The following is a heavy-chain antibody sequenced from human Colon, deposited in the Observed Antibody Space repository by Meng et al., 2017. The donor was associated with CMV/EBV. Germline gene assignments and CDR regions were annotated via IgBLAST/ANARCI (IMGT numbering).Heavy chain of an antibody. CDR1: GFTFSGYG. CDR3: AGGSGWITDS. D-gene: IGHD6-19*01. V-gene: IGHV3-48*04. CDR2: ISSGSSTI. J-gene: IGHJ4*02. Sequence: GGSLRLSCAASGFTFSGYGMNWVRQAPGKGLQWVSYISSGSSTIYYADSVRGRFTISRDNAKNSLYLQMNSLRAEDTAVYFCAGGSGWITDSWGQGTLVTVSS.